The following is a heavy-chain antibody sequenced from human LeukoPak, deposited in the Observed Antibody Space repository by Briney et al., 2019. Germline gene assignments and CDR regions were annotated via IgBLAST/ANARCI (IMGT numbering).Heavy chain of an antibody. CDR3: ARGVGATGYGMDV. D-gene: IGHD1-26*01. CDR1: GFTFRSYD. V-gene: IGHV3-13*01. Sequence: RGSLRLSCAASGFTFRSYDMHRVRQATGKALEWASAIGTAGDTYYPGSVKGRFTISRENAKNSLYLQMNSLRAGDTAVYYCARGVGATGYGMDVWGQGTTVTVSS. CDR2: IGTAGDT. J-gene: IGHJ6*02.